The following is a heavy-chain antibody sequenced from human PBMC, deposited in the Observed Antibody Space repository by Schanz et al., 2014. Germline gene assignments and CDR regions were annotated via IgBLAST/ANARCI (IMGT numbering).Heavy chain of an antibody. CDR3: ARPRFDYGEVDY. V-gene: IGHV3-11*03. CDR1: GFTFRDYY. Sequence: VQLLESGGGLVQPGGSLRLSCAASGFTFRDYYMSWIRQAPGKGLEWVSYISGTTTYTNYADSVKGRFTISRDYSKNTLYLRMSSLRAEDTAVYYCARPRFDYGEVDYWGQGTLVTVSS. CDR2: ISGTTTYT. D-gene: IGHD4-17*01. J-gene: IGHJ4*02.